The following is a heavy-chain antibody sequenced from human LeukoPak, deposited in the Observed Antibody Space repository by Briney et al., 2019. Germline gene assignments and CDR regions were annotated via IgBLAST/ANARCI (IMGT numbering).Heavy chain of an antibody. D-gene: IGHD5-18*01. Sequence: PSETLSLTCAVSGGSISSYYWSWIRQPPGKGLEWIGYIYYSGSTNYNPSLKSRVTISVDTSKNQFSLKLSSVTAADTAVYYCARTTEGGYTYGYFYYYYMDVWGKGTTVTISS. CDR3: ARTTEGGYTYGYFYYYYMDV. CDR2: IYYSGST. CDR1: GGSISSYY. J-gene: IGHJ6*03. V-gene: IGHV4-59*01.